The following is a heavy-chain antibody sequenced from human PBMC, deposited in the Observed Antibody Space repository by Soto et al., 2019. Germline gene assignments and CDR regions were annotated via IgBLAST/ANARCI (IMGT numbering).Heavy chain of an antibody. CDR1: GFTFSSYA. J-gene: IGHJ4*02. Sequence: QVQLMESGGGVVQPGRSLRLSCAASGFTFSSYAMHWVRQAPGKGLEWVAVISYDGSNKYYADSVKGRFTISRDNSKNTLYLQMNSLRAEDTAVYYCVAGDGYFDYWGQGTLVTVSS. CDR2: ISYDGSNK. D-gene: IGHD1-26*01. CDR3: VAGDGYFDY. V-gene: IGHV3-30-3*01.